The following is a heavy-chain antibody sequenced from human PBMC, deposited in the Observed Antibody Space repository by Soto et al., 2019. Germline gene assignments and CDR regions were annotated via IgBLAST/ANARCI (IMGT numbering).Heavy chain of an antibody. CDR3: ARDVNYSSGWYSNFDY. Sequence: GASVKVSCKASGYTFTSYGISWVRQAPGQGLEWMGWISAYNGNTNYAQKLQGRVTMTTDTSTSTAYMELRSLRSDDTAVYYCARDVNYSSGWYSNFDYWGQGTLVTVSS. V-gene: IGHV1-18*01. CDR1: GYTFTSYG. CDR2: ISAYNGNT. D-gene: IGHD6-19*01. J-gene: IGHJ4*02.